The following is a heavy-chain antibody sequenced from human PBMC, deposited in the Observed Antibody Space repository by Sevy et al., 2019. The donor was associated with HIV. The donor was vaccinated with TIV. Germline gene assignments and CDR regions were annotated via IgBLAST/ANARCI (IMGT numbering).Heavy chain of an antibody. V-gene: IGHV3-23*01. Sequence: GGSLRLSCVASGFTFSSYAMSWVRQAPGKGLEWVSAISGSGGSTYYADSVKGRFTISRDNSKNTLYLQMNSLRAEDTAVYYCAKMYYDFWSGASGVFDYWGQGTLVTVSS. CDR3: AKMYYDFWSGASGVFDY. J-gene: IGHJ4*02. D-gene: IGHD3-3*01. CDR2: ISGSGGST. CDR1: GFTFSSYA.